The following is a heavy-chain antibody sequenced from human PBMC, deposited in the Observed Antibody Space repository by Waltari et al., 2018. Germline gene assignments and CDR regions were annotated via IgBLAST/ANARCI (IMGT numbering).Heavy chain of an antibody. J-gene: IGHJ5*02. CDR2: INHSGST. D-gene: IGHD3-3*01. CDR3: ARDRFSLDP. CDR1: GGPLSSGNYY. Sequence: QVQLQESGAGLVKPSQTLSLTCTVSGGPLSSGNYYWSWIRQHPGKGLGWVGHINHSGSTDYSPSLKSRVTISIDTSKNQFSLKLRSVTAADTAIYYCARDRFSLDPWGQGTLVTVSS. V-gene: IGHV4-31*03.